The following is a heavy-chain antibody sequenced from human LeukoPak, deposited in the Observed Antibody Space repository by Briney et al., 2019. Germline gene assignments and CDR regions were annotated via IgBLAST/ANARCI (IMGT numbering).Heavy chain of an antibody. V-gene: IGHV3-23*01. J-gene: IGHJ4*02. CDR1: GFTFSSYA. CDR2: ISGSGGST. Sequence: GGSLRLSCAASGFTFSSYAMSWVRQAPGKGLEWVSAISGSGGSTYYADSVKGRFTISRDNSKNTLYLQMNSLRAEDTAVYYCAKARYYYDSSVPYYFDYWGQGTLATVPS. CDR3: AKARYYYDSSVPYYFDY. D-gene: IGHD3-22*01.